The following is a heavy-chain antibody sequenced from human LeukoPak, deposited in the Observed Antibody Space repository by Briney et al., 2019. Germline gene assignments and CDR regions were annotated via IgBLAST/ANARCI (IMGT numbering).Heavy chain of an antibody. CDR3: ARDPDGYNWFDS. J-gene: IGHJ5*01. CDR1: GASISSYY. V-gene: IGHV4-4*07. D-gene: IGHD1-14*01. CDR2: VYSSGST. Sequence: SETLSLTCTVSGASISSYYWSWIRQPTGKGLEWIGCVYSSGSTNYNPSLKSRVTMSEDTSKNQFSLKLRSVTAADTAVYYCARDPDGYNWFDSWGQGTQVTVST.